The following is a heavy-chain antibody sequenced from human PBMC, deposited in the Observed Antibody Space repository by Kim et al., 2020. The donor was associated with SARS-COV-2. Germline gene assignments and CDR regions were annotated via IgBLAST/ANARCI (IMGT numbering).Heavy chain of an antibody. CDR1: GGSIRSTDHF. D-gene: IGHD2-15*01. V-gene: IGHV4-39*01. J-gene: IGHJ2*01. CDR2: IYYSGST. CDR3: ARLPCSGGGCSYWYFDL. Sequence: SETLSLTCAVSGGSIRSTDHFWGWLRQTPEKGLEWIASIYYSGSTYCNPSLKSRVTLSVDTSMNQFSLTLSSVTATDTAVYYCARLPCSGGGCSYWYFDLWGRGPLVTGSS.